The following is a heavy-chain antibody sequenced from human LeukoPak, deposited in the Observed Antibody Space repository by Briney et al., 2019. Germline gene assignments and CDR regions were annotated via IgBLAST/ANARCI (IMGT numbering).Heavy chain of an antibody. J-gene: IGHJ3*02. CDR3: ARDSPDYDYVWGSLQDAFDI. Sequence: GGPLRLSCVGSGFIFSAYWMAWVRQAPGKGPEWVANINEDGGEERYVDSVRGRFTISRDNTKNSLSLQMNSLRAEDTAVYYCARDSPDYDYVWGSLQDAFDIGGQGTMVTVSS. D-gene: IGHD3-16*01. V-gene: IGHV3-7*01. CDR1: GFIFSAYW. CDR2: INEDGGEE.